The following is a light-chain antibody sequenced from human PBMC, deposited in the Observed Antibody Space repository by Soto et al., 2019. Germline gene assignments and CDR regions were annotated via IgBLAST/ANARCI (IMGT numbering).Light chain of an antibody. J-gene: IGKJ2*01. CDR3: QQTIDFPYT. CDR1: HVISSW. CDR2: AAS. Sequence: DIQMTQSPSSVSASVGDRVTITCRASHVISSWLAWYQQKPGKAPKLLIYAASRLQSGVPSRFSGSESGADFSLTISSLQPEDVATYYCQQTIDFPYTFGEGTKLEIK. V-gene: IGKV1-12*01.